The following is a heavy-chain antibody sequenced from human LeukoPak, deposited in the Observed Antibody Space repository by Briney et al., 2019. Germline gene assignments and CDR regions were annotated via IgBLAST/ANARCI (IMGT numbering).Heavy chain of an antibody. CDR2: IIPILGIA. Sequence: SVKVSCKAPGGTFSSYAISWVRQAPGQGLEWMGRIIPILGIANYAQKFQGRVTITADKSTSTAYMELSSLRSEDTAVYYCARARGYSYRGDYYYGMDVWGQGTTVTVSS. J-gene: IGHJ6*02. CDR3: ARARGYSYRGDYYYGMDV. D-gene: IGHD5-18*01. CDR1: GGTFSSYA. V-gene: IGHV1-69*04.